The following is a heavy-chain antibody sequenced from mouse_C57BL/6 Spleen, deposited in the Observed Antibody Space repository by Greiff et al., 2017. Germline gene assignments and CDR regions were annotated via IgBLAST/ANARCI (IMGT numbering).Heavy chain of an antibody. CDR2: INPNYGTT. CDR1: GYSFTDYN. J-gene: IGHJ2*01. V-gene: IGHV1-39*01. Sequence: VQLQQSGPELVKPGASVQISCKASGYSFTDYNMNWVKPSNGKSLEWIGVINPNYGTTSYNQKFKGKATLTVDQSSSTAYMQLNSLTSEDAAVYFCAAHYYGSSSLDYWGQGTTLTVSS. D-gene: IGHD1-1*01. CDR3: AAHYYGSSSLDY.